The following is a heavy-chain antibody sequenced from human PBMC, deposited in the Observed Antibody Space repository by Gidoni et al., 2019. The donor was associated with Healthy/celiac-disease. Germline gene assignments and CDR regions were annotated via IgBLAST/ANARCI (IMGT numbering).Heavy chain of an antibody. CDR2: IYPSGST. V-gene: IGHV4-61*02. Sequence: QVQLQESGPGLVKPSQTLSLTCTVSGDSISRGSYYWSWIRQPAGKGLEWMGRIYPSGSTNYNPSLKSRVTMSVDTSKNQFSLRLSSVTAADTAVYYCARFGVVIPYSWFDPWGQGILVTVSS. CDR3: ARFGVVIPYSWFDP. J-gene: IGHJ5*02. D-gene: IGHD3-3*01. CDR1: GDSISRGSYY.